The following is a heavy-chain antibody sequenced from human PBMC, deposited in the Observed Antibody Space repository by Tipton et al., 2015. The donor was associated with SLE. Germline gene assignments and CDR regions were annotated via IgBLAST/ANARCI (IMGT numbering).Heavy chain of an antibody. CDR2: IWYEGSNK. D-gene: IGHD6-19*01. J-gene: IGHJ4*02. Sequence: SLRLSCAASGFTFSSYGMHWVRQAPGKGLEWVAVIWYEGSNKYYADSVKGRFTISRDNFKNTLYLQMNSLRAEDTAVYYCAAVYSSGYGLNYWGQGTLVTVSS. CDR3: AAVYSSGYGLNY. V-gene: IGHV3-33*01. CDR1: GFTFSSYG.